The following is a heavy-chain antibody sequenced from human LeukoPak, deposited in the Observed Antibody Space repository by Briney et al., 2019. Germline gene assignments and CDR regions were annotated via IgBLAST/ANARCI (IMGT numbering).Heavy chain of an antibody. CDR2: IYYSGST. CDR1: GGSISSSSYY. V-gene: IGHV4-61*05. J-gene: IGHJ5*02. D-gene: IGHD2-21*01. CDR3: ARRRQTGGDNGLHNWFDP. Sequence: IPSETLSLTCTVSGGSISSSSYYWHWIRQPPGKGLEWIGHIYYSGSTIYNPSLNSRVTMSLDTSKNHFSLRLSSVTAADTAVYYCARRRQTGGDNGLHNWFDPWGQGILVTVSS.